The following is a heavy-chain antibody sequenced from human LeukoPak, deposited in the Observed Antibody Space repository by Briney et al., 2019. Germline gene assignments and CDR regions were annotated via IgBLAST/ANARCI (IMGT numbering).Heavy chain of an antibody. D-gene: IGHD3-22*01. J-gene: IGHJ5*02. V-gene: IGHV3-64*01. CDR1: GFTFSSYA. Sequence: GGSLRLSCAASGFTFSSYAMHWVRQAPGKGLEYVSAISSNGGSTYYANSVKGRFTISRDNSKNTLYLQMGSLRAEDMAVYYCARDAHYDSSGSALWFDPWGQGTLVTVSS. CDR2: ISSNGGST. CDR3: ARDAHYDSSGSALWFDP.